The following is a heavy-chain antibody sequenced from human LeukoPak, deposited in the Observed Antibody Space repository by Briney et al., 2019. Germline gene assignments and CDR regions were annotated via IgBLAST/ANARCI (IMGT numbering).Heavy chain of an antibody. Sequence: GGSLRLSCAASGFTVSSNYMSWVRQAPGKGLEWVSVIHSGGSTYYADSVKGRFTISRDNSKNTLYLQMNSLRAEDTAVYYCARIVVVITTIYGMDVWGQGTTVTVSS. CDR2: IHSGGST. D-gene: IGHD3-22*01. CDR1: GFTVSSNY. V-gene: IGHV3-66*01. CDR3: ARIVVVITTIYGMDV. J-gene: IGHJ6*02.